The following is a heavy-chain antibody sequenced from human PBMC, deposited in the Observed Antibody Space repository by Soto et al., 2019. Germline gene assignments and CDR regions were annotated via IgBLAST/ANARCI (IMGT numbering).Heavy chain of an antibody. V-gene: IGHV3-23*01. CDR1: GFTLRDYA. D-gene: IGHD3-10*01. J-gene: IGHJ5*01. CDR2: ISDSGGTT. CDR3: AKDLRYYGWGPSGWFDS. Sequence: PGGYVRLSCAASGFTLRDYAMSWVRQAPGTGVQWVTGISDSGGTTYYADSVKGRFTISSDNSENILYLQIKSLRDEDTAMYYCAKDLRYYGWGPSGWFDSWGQGNQVTVS.